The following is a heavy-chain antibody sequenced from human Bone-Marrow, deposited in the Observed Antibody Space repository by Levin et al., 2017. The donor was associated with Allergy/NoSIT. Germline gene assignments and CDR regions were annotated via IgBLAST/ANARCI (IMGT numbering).Heavy chain of an antibody. CDR2: IYYGGGA. CDR1: GGSMRSVY. Sequence: SETLSLTCTVSGGSMRSVYWTWIRQSPGKGLEWIGNIYYGGGANYNPSLRGRVAFSLDTPESQFSLRLTSLTAADTAVYYCARDRNFYSASGSRDSGMDVWGQGTSVTVSS. J-gene: IGHJ6*02. CDR3: ARDRNFYSASGSRDSGMDV. V-gene: IGHV4-59*03. D-gene: IGHD3-10*01.